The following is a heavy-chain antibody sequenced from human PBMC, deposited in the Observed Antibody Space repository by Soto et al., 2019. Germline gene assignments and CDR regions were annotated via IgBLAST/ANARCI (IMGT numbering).Heavy chain of an antibody. CDR1: GGSFSGYY. CDR2: INHSGST. V-gene: IGHV4-34*01. CDR3: ARLGGVTMVRGVLTAFDI. J-gene: IGHJ3*02. D-gene: IGHD3-10*01. Sequence: SETLSLTCAVYGGSFSGYYWSWIRQPPGKGLEWIGEINHSGSTKYNPSLKSRVTISVDTSKNQFSLKLSSVIAADTAVYYCARLGGVTMVRGVLTAFDIWGQGTMVTVSS.